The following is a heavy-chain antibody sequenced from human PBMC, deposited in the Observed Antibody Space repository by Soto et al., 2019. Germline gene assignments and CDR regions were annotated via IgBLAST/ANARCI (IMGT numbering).Heavy chain of an antibody. Sequence: SETLSLTCTVSGGSISSGGYYWSWIRQHPGKGLEWIGYIYYSGSTYYNPSLKSRVTISVDTSKNQFSLKLSSVTAADTAVYYCARGYYDSSGYWWFDPWGQGTLVTVPS. CDR1: GGSISSGGYY. CDR2: IYYSGST. CDR3: ARGYYDSSGYWWFDP. J-gene: IGHJ5*02. D-gene: IGHD3-22*01. V-gene: IGHV4-31*03.